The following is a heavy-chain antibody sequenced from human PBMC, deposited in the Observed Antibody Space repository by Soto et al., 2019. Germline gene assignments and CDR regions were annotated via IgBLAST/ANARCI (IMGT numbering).Heavy chain of an antibody. CDR2: TYYRSKWYN. D-gene: IGHD6-6*01. V-gene: IGHV6-1*01. Sequence: SQTLSLTCAISGDSVSSNSAAWNWIRQSPSRGLEWLGRTYYRSKWYNDYAVSVKSRITINPDTSKNQFSLQLNSVTPEDTAVYYCARDSSYVLGPKDVYSISSQDTSGNWFDPWGQGTLVTVSS. J-gene: IGHJ5*02. CDR1: GDSVSSNSAA. CDR3: ARDSSYVLGPKDVYSISSQDTSGNWFDP.